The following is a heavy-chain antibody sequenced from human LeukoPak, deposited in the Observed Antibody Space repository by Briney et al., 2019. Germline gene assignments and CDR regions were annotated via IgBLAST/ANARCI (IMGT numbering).Heavy chain of an antibody. Sequence: KSGGSLRLSCAASGFTFSNAWMSWVRQAPGKGLEWVGRIKSKTDGGTTDYAAPVKGRFTISRDDSKSTLYLQMNSLKTEDTAVYYCTTEGIVVAPDAFGIWGQGTMVTVSS. CDR2: IKSKTDGGTT. J-gene: IGHJ3*02. CDR3: TTEGIVVAPDAFGI. V-gene: IGHV3-15*01. D-gene: IGHD3-22*01. CDR1: GFTFSNAW.